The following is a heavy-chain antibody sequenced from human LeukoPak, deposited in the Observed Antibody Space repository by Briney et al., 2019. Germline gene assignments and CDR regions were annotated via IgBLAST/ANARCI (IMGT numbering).Heavy chain of an antibody. CDR1: GFTFSSYG. CDR2: IWYDGSNK. D-gene: IGHD3-9*01. J-gene: IGHJ5*02. V-gene: IGHV3-33*01. Sequence: PGGSLRLSCAASGFTFSSYGMHWVRQAPGKGLEWVAVIWYDGSNKYYADSVKGRFTISRDNSKNTLYLQMNSLRAEDTAVYYCAGDSKGYDILTGYYPSWFDPWGQGTLVTVSS. CDR3: AGDSKGYDILTGYYPSWFDP.